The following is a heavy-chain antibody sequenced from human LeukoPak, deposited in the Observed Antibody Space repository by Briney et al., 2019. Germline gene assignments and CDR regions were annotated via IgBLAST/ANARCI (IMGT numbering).Heavy chain of an antibody. J-gene: IGHJ5*02. CDR3: RKVSDVAGWFDT. V-gene: IGHV3-23*01. CDR1: GFTFTNYA. D-gene: IGHD1-26*01. Sequence: GRSPRLSCAASGFTFTNYAMTWVRQAPGQGPEWVARVRGSGRDTSSADSVRGRFTTSSKTSNNILYLLRSSLRAEETATYSGRKVSDVAGWFDTWGPGTPGTVSS. CDR2: VRGSGRDT.